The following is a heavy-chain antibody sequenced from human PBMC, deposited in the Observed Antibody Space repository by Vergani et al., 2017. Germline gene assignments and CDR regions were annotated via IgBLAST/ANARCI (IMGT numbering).Heavy chain of an antibody. J-gene: IGHJ4*02. D-gene: IGHD6-6*01. CDR3: AREGYSSSSFDC. Sequence: QVQLQESGPGLVKPSETLSLTCTVSGGSIGSYYWSWIRQPPGKGLEWIGYFYYSGSTNYNPSLKSRVTISVDTSKNKFSLKLSSVTAADTAVYYCAREGYSSSSFDCWSQGTLVTVSS. V-gene: IGHV4-59*01. CDR2: FYYSGST. CDR1: GGSIGSYY.